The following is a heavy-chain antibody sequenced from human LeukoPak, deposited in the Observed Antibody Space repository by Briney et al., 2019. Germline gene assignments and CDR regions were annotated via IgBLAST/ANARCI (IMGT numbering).Heavy chain of an antibody. CDR3: AGGARSLDY. CDR1: GFTFSSAW. Sequence: PGGSLRLSCAASGFTFSSAWMSWVRQAPGKGLEWVSLIYSGGSTYYDDSVKGRLTISRDKSKNTLYLEMNSLRAEDTAVYYCAGGARSLDYGGQGTLVTVSS. V-gene: IGHV3-53*01. CDR2: IYSGGST. J-gene: IGHJ4*02.